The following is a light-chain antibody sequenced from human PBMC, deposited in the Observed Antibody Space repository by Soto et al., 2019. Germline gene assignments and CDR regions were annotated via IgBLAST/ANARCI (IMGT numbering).Light chain of an antibody. CDR2: DAS. J-gene: IGKJ2*01. CDR3: QQRSTWPYT. V-gene: IGKV3-11*01. CDR1: QSVTRH. Sequence: EIVLTQSPATLSLYPGERATLPCRASQSVTRHLAWYQQKPGQAPRLLIYDASNRATGIPARFSGSGSGTDFTLTISSLEPEDFAVYYCQQRSTWPYTFGQGTKLEIQ.